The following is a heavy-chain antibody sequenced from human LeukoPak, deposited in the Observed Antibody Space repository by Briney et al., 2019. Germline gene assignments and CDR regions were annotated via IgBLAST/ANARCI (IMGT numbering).Heavy chain of an antibody. CDR3: ARGRLRARISRAWFDP. J-gene: IGHJ5*02. CDR1: GGSFSSSSYY. Sequence: PSETLSLTCTVSGGSFSSSSYYWGWIRQPPGKGLEWIGSMYYSGSTYYNASLRSRVTISVDTSKNQFSLKLSSVTSADAAVYYFARGRLRARISRAWFDPWGQGTLVTVSS. V-gene: IGHV4-39*01. CDR2: MYYSGST. D-gene: IGHD5-12*01.